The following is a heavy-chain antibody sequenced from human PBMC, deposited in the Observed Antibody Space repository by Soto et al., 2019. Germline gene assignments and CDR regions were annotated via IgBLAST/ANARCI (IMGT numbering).Heavy chain of an antibody. D-gene: IGHD3-22*01. CDR1: GGSISSGGYS. J-gene: IGHJ1*01. V-gene: IGHV4-30-2*02. CDR2: IYHSGST. Sequence: SETLSLTCAVSGGSISSGGYSWSWIRQPPGKGLEWIGYIYHSGSTYYNPSLKSRVTISVDTSKNQFSLKLSSVTAADTAVYYCARSSEQYYYDSSGYPILYFQHWGQGTLVTVSS. CDR3: ARSSEQYYYDSSGYPILYFQH.